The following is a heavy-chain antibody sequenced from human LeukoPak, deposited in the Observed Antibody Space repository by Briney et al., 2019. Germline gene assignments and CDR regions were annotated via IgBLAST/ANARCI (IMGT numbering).Heavy chain of an antibody. CDR3: AGGNSMDV. D-gene: IGHD1/OR15-1a*01. CDR1: GFPFSNSW. Sequence: QPGGSLRLSCAVSGFPFSNSWMYWVRQAPGKGLEGVANIKKDGSGISYVDYVKGRFIISRDNARNSLYLQMNSLRVEDTAVYFCAGGNSMDVWGKGTAVTVSS. CDR2: IKKDGSGI. J-gene: IGHJ6*04. V-gene: IGHV3-7*03.